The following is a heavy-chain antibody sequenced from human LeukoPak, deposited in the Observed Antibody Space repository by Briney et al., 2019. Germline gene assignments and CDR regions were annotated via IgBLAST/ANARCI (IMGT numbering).Heavy chain of an antibody. D-gene: IGHD5-18*01. CDR1: GYTFTVYY. J-gene: IGHJ5*02. CDR2: INPNSGGA. Sequence: ASVKVSCKASGYTFTVYYMHWVRQAPGQGLEWMGRINPNSGGANYAQKFQGRVTMTLDTSISTAYMELSRLRSDDSAVYYCVRDGGYSYGSLDPWGQGTLVTVS. CDR3: VRDGGYSYGSLDP. V-gene: IGHV1-2*06.